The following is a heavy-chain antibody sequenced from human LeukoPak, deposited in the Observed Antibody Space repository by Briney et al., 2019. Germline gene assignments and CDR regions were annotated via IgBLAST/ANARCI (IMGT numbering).Heavy chain of an antibody. CDR3: AKETPGTGCFDP. V-gene: IGHV1-8*01. J-gene: IGHJ5*02. D-gene: IGHD6-13*01. CDR2: VNPNSGNT. CDR1: GCAFNNYD. Sequence: ASVNVSCKASGCAFNNYDINWVRQAPGQGLEWLGCVNPNSGNTGYAQRFQVRVTMTRDTSTSTVYMELSSLRAEDTALYYCAKETPGTGCFDPWGQGTLVTVSS.